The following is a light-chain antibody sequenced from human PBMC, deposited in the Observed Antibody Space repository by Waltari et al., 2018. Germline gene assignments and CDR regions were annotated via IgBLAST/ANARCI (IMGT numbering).Light chain of an antibody. CDR2: RKN. CDR3: AAWDDSLSGVL. CDR1: SSNIGSNY. J-gene: IGLJ2*01. Sequence: SVLTQPPSASGTPGQRVTISCSGSSSNIGSNYVYWYQQPPGPAPKLLIYRKNRRPSGVPGRFSGSKSGTSASLAISGLRSEDEADYYCAAWDDSLSGVLFGGGTKLTV. V-gene: IGLV1-47*01.